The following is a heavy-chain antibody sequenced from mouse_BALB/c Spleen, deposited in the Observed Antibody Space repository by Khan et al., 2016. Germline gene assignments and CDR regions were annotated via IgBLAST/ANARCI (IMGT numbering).Heavy chain of an antibody. CDR2: IWRGGST. J-gene: IGHJ1*01. V-gene: IGHV2-5*01. Sequence: QVQLQQSGPGLVQPSQSLSITCTVSGFSLTSYGVHWVRQSPGKGLEWLGVIWRGGSTDYNAAFMSRLSITKDNSKSQVFFKMNSLQADDTAIYYCANLLLRERGGYWSFDVWGAGTTVTVSS. CDR3: ANLLLRERGGYWSFDV. CDR1: GFSLTSYG. D-gene: IGHD1-1*01.